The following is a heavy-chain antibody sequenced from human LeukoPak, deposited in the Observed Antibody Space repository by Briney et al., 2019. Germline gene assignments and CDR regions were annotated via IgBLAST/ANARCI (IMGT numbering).Heavy chain of an antibody. J-gene: IGHJ4*02. V-gene: IGHV3-9*03. CDR2: ISWNSGSI. CDR3: AKEGHDNNFDY. CDR1: GFTFHDYA. D-gene: IGHD1-1*01. Sequence: GGSLRLSCAASGFTFHDYAMHWVRQAPGKGLEWVSGISWNSGSIGCADSVKGRFTISRDNAKNSLYLQMNSLRAEDMALYYCAKEGHDNNFDYWGQGTLVTVSS.